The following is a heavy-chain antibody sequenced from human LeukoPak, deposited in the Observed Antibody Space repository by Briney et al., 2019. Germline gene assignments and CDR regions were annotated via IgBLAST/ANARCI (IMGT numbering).Heavy chain of an antibody. V-gene: IGHV3-7*01. CDR3: ARDAFSYYYYYMDV. CDR1: GFTFSSYW. J-gene: IGHJ6*03. Sequence: PGGSLRLSCAASGFTFSSYWMTWVRQAPGKGLEWVGNIKGDGSEKYYVDSVKGRFTISRDNAKNSLYLQMNSLRAEDTAVYYCARDAFSYYYYYMDVWGKGTTVTVSS. CDR2: IKGDGSEK.